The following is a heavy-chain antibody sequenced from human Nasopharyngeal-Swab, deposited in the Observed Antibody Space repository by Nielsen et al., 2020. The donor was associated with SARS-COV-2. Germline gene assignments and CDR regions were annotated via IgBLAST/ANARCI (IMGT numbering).Heavy chain of an antibody. J-gene: IGHJ4*02. CDR3: AREGRPQDRFDY. D-gene: IGHD2-15*01. CDR2: ISSSSSYT. V-gene: IGHV3-11*06. Sequence: GESLKISCAASGFTFSDYYMGWIRQAPGKGLEWVSYISSSSSYTNYADSVKGRFTISRDNAKNSLCLQMNSLRAEDTAVYYCAREGRPQDRFDYWGQGTLVTVSS. CDR1: GFTFSDYY.